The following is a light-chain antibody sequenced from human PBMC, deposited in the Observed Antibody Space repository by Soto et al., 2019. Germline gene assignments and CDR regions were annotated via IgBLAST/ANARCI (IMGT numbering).Light chain of an antibody. CDR3: QQYNSWPPLT. CDR1: QSVSSN. Sequence: EIVMTQSPDTLSVSPGERVTLSCRASQSVSSNLAWYQQKPGQAPRLLIYGASTRATGIPARFSGSGAGTEFTLTISSLQSEDFAVYYCQQYNSWPPLTFGGGTKVEIK. CDR2: GAS. J-gene: IGKJ4*01. V-gene: IGKV3D-15*01.